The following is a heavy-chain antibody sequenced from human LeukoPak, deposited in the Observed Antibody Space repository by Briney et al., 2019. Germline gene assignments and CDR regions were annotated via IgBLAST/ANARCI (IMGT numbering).Heavy chain of an antibody. CDR1: GFTFSSYE. CDR3: ARGNWAEDGYFDY. D-gene: IGHD7-27*01. Sequence: GSLRLSCAASGFTFSSYEMNWVRQAPGKGLGWVSYISSSGSTEYYADSVKGRFTISRDNDKNSLYMQMNSLRAEDTAVYYCARGNWAEDGYFDYWGQGTLVTVSS. J-gene: IGHJ4*02. CDR2: ISSSGSTE. V-gene: IGHV3-48*03.